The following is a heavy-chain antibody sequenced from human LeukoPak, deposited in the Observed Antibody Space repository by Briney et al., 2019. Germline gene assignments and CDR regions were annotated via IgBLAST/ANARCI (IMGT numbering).Heavy chain of an antibody. CDR3: ARGVVGATLEFDY. J-gene: IGHJ4*02. CDR2: IYSGGST. Sequence: GGSLRLSCAASGFTVSSNYMSWVRRAPGKGLEWVSVIYSGGSTYYADSVKGRFTISRDNSKNTLYLQMNSLRAEDTAVYYCARGVVGATLEFDYWGQGTLVTVSS. CDR1: GFTVSSNY. D-gene: IGHD1-26*01. V-gene: IGHV3-53*01.